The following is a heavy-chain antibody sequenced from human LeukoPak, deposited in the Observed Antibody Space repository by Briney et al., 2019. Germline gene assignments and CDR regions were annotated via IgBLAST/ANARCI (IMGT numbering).Heavy chain of an antibody. CDR3: ARAPTWQLAGYMDV. D-gene: IGHD6-6*01. V-gene: IGHV1-18*01. Sequence: ASVKVSCKASGYTFTSYGISWVRQAPGQGLEWMGWISAYNGNTNYAQKFQGRVTITTDESTSTAYMELSSLRSEDTAVYYCARAPTWQLAGYMDVWGKGTTVTVSS. J-gene: IGHJ6*03. CDR1: GYTFTSYG. CDR2: ISAYNGNT.